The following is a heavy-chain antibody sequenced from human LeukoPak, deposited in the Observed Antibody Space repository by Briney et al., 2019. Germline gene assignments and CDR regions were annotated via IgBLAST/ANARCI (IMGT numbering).Heavy chain of an antibody. Sequence: ASVKVSCKASGGTFSSYAISWVRLAPGQGLEWMGGIIPIFGTANYAQKFQGRVTITADKSTSTAYMELSSLRSEDAAVYYCARFHYGSGSYYNYWGQGTLVTVSS. CDR2: IIPIFGTA. V-gene: IGHV1-69*06. J-gene: IGHJ4*02. CDR1: GGTFSSYA. CDR3: ARFHYGSGSYYNY. D-gene: IGHD3-10*01.